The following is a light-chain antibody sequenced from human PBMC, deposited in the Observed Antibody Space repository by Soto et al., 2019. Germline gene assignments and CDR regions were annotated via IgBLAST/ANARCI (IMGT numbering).Light chain of an antibody. CDR3: LKHNTYPRT. Sequence: DIQMTHSPSSLSASVGDGVTITFLASQFIRNDLGWYQQRPGKAPKRLIYAASTLQPWVPSRFSGSGSGTDFTLTISSLQPEDFATYYCLKHNTYPRTFGQGTKVDIK. V-gene: IGKV1-17*01. CDR1: QFIRND. J-gene: IGKJ1*01. CDR2: AAS.